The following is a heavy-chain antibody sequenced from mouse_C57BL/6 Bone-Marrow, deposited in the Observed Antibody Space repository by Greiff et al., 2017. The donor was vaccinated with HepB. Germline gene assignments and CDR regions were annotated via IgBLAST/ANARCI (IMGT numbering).Heavy chain of an antibody. V-gene: IGHV5-15*01. D-gene: IGHD1-1*01. Sequence: EVKLMESGGGLVQPGGSLKLSCAASGFTFSDYGMAWVRQAPRKGPEWVAFISNLAYSIYYADTVTGRFTISRENAKNTLYLEMSSLRSEDTAMYYCARFITTVVATEYFDVWGTGTTVTVSS. CDR3: ARFITTVVATEYFDV. CDR1: GFTFSDYG. CDR2: ISNLAYSI. J-gene: IGHJ1*03.